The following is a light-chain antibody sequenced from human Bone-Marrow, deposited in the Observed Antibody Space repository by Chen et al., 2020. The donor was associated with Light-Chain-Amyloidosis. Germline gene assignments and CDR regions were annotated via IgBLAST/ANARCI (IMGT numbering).Light chain of an antibody. V-gene: IGLV1-40*01. CDR1: SSNIGAGYD. J-gene: IGLJ2*01. CDR3: QSYDSSLSGRVV. Sequence: QSVLTQPPSVSGALRQRVTISCTGSSSNIGAGYDVHWYQQRPGTAPKLLIYGNSNRPSGVPDRLSGSKSGTSASLAITGLQAEDDADYYCQSYDSSLSGRVVFGGGTKLTVL. CDR2: GNS.